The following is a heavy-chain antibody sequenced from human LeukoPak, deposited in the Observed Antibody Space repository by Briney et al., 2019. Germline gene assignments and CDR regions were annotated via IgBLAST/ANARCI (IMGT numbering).Heavy chain of an antibody. D-gene: IGHD5-24*01. CDR3: ARAISSNYYYDMDV. J-gene: IGHJ6*02. CDR1: GDSVSSNSAT. Sequence: SQTLSLTCAISGDSVSSNSATWDWIRQSPSRGLEWLGRTYYRSKWYNESAVSVKSRITINPDTSKNQFSLHLTSVTPEDTAVYYCARAISSNYYYDMDVWGQGTTVTVSS. CDR2: TYYRSKWYN. V-gene: IGHV6-1*01.